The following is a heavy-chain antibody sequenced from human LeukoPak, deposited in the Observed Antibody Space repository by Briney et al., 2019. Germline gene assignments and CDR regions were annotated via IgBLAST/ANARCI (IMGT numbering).Heavy chain of an antibody. V-gene: IGHV4-4*07. CDR2: SCTSGYT. CDR3: ARVTPYGSGSHYHHDAFDI. D-gene: IGHD3-10*01. J-gene: IGHJ3*02. Sequence: PSETLSLTCTVSGGSISPHCWGWIRQPAGKGLELIGRSCTSGYTDYNPSLKSRATVYVDKSQDQFSLKLSSVTAADTAVYYCARVTPYGSGSHYHHDAFDIWAEGQWSPSLQ. CDR1: GGSISPHC.